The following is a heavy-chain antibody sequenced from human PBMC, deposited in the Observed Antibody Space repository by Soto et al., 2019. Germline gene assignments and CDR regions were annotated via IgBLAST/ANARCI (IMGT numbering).Heavy chain of an antibody. J-gene: IGHJ6*02. CDR2: IYYSGST. CDR3: ASSNIAAAGFYYYGMDV. V-gene: IGHV4-59*01. CDR1: GGSISSYY. D-gene: IGHD6-13*01. Sequence: QVQLQESGPGLVKPWETLSLTCTVSGGSISSYYWSWIRQPPGKGLEWIGYIYYSGSTNYNPSLTSRVTISVDTSKNQFSLKLSSVTAADTAVYYCASSNIAAAGFYYYGMDVWGRGTTVTVSS.